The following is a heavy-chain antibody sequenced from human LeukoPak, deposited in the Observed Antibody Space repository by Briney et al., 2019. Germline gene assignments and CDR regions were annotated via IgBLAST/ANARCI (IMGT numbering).Heavy chain of an antibody. CDR2: ISAIGGST. Sequence: PGGSLRLSCAASGFTFSTYAMSWVRQAPGKGLEWVSTISAIGGSTYYADSVKGRFTISRDNSKSTLYLRMNSLGAEDTAVYYCAKPRDFYYYMDVWGKGTTVIVSS. CDR1: GFTFSTYA. V-gene: IGHV3-23*01. CDR3: AKPRDFYYYMDV. J-gene: IGHJ6*03.